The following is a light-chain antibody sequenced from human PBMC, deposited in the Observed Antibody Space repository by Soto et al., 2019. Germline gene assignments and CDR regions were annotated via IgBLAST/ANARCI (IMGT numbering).Light chain of an antibody. Sequence: EIVMTKSPATLSVSPGERVTLSCRASQSVSTKLAGYQQKPGQAPRLLIYDASNWATGIPARFSGSGSGTDFTLTISSLEPEDFAVYYCQHRSNWPRTFGQGTKVDIK. J-gene: IGKJ1*01. CDR1: QSVSTK. V-gene: IGKV3-11*01. CDR3: QHRSNWPRT. CDR2: DAS.